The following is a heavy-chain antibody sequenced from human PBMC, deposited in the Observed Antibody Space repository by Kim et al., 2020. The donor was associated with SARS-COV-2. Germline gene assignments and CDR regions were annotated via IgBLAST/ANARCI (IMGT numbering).Heavy chain of an antibody. D-gene: IGHD2-15*01. Sequence: KGRFTISRDNSKNTLYLQMNSLRAEDTAVYYCAKTLGYCSGGSCYPYFDYWGQGTLVTVSS. V-gene: IGHV3-23*01. J-gene: IGHJ4*02. CDR3: AKTLGYCSGGSCYPYFDY.